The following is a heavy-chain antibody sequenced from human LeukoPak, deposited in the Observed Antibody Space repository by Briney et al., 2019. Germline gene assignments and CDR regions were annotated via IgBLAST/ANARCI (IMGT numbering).Heavy chain of an antibody. V-gene: IGHV3-66*01. Sequence: GGSLRLSCAASGFTVSSNYLSWVRQAPGKGLEWVSVIYSDGSTSYADSVKGRFTISRDNSKNTLYLQMNNLRVEDTAVYYCARGPYGSGSYYTSWFDSWGQGTLVTVSS. D-gene: IGHD3-10*01. CDR1: GFTVSSNY. CDR3: ARGPYGSGSYYTSWFDS. CDR2: IYSDGST. J-gene: IGHJ5*01.